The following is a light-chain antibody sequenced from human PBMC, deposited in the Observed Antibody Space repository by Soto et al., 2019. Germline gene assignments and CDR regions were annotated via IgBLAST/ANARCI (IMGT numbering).Light chain of an antibody. CDR2: AAS. Sequence: DIQMTQSPSSLAAFVGDRVTITCRASQSISDYLNWYQQKPGKATKLLIYAASSLQSGVPSRFSRSGSGTDFTLTFSSLQPEDFATYDCQQSYSMPRTFGQGTKLEIK. CDR3: QQSYSMPRT. V-gene: IGKV1-39*01. J-gene: IGKJ2*01. CDR1: QSISDY.